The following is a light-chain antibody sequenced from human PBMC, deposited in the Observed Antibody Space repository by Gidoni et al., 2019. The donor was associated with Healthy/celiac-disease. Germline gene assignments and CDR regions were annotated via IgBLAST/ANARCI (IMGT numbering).Light chain of an antibody. CDR3: QQYGSSPKT. CDR2: GPS. V-gene: IGKV3-20*01. J-gene: IGKJ1*01. Sequence: ELVLTQSPGTLSLSPGERATLSRSASQSVSSSYLAWYQQKPGQAPRLLIYGPSSRATGIPDRFIGSGSGTDFTLTISRLEPEDFAVYYCQQYGSSPKTFXQXTKVEIK. CDR1: QSVSSSY.